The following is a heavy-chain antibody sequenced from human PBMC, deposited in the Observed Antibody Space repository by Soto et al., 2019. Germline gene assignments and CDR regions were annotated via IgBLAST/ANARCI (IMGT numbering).Heavy chain of an antibody. J-gene: IGHJ4*02. Sequence: ASVKVSCKASGYTFTSYGISWVRQAPGQGLEWMGWISAYNGNTNYAQKLQGRVTMTTDTSTSTAYMELRSLRSDDTAVYYCARSEYDFWSGYYLYWGQGTLVPVSS. CDR2: ISAYNGNT. D-gene: IGHD3-3*01. V-gene: IGHV1-18*01. CDR3: ARSEYDFWSGYYLY. CDR1: GYTFTSYG.